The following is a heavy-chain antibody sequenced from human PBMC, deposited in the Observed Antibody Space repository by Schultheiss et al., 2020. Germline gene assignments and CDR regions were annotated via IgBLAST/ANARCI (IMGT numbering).Heavy chain of an antibody. CDR1: GFTFSNAW. J-gene: IGHJ5*02. V-gene: IGHV3-48*01. Sequence: GGSLRLSCAASGFTFSNAWMNWVRQAPGKGLEWVSYISSSSSTIYYADSVKGRFTISRDNSKNTLYLQMNSLRAEDTAVYYCAKDRGRSLVGWFDPWGQGTLVTVSS. D-gene: IGHD2-15*01. CDR3: AKDRGRSLVGWFDP. CDR2: ISSSSSTI.